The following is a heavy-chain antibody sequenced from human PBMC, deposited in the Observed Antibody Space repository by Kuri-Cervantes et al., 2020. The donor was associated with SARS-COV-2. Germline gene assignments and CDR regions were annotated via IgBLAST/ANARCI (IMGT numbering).Heavy chain of an antibody. CDR1: GFTFSSYV. J-gene: IGHJ4*01. Sequence: GGSLRLSCAASGFTFSSYVMTWVRQAPGKGLEWVSVISASGDFTYFADSVKGRFTISRDNSKNTLYLQMNSLRAEDTALYYCAKGLSSSWYVGFDYWGQGTLVTVSS. V-gene: IGHV3-23*01. CDR2: ISASGDFT. D-gene: IGHD6-13*01. CDR3: AKGLSSSWYVGFDY.